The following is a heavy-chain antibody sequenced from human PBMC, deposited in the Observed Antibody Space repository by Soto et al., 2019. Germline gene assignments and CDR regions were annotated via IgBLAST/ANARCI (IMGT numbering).Heavy chain of an antibody. CDR3: ARARYRTPDAFDI. Sequence: QVQLQQWGAGLLKPSETLSLTCAVYGGSFSGYYWSWIRQPPGKGLEWIGEINHSGSTNYNPSLKSRVTISVDTSKNQFSLKLSAVTAADTAVDYCARARYRTPDAFDIWGQGTMVTVSS. D-gene: IGHD2-2*02. CDR2: INHSGST. V-gene: IGHV4-34*01. CDR1: GGSFSGYY. J-gene: IGHJ3*02.